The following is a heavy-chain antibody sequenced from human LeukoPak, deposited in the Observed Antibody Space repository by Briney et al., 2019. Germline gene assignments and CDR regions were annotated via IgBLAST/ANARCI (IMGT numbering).Heavy chain of an antibody. D-gene: IGHD6-6*01. Sequence: SVKVSCKASGGTFSSYAISWVRQAPGQGLERMGGIIPIFGTANYAQKFQGRVTITADESTSTAYMELSSLRSEDTAVYYCARAPIEYSSSSWFDPWGQGTLVTVSS. CDR1: GGTFSSYA. CDR2: IIPIFGTA. J-gene: IGHJ5*02. V-gene: IGHV1-69*13. CDR3: ARAPIEYSSSSWFDP.